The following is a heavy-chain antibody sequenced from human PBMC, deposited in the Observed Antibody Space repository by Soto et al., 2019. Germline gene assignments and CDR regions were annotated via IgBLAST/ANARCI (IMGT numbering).Heavy chain of an antibody. V-gene: IGHV4-59*08. CDR3: ARYLRSGLYYMDV. J-gene: IGHJ6*03. CDR2: IYNSGST. Sequence: SETLSVTCTVSGDAINRDYWRWVRQPPGKGLEWIGYIYNSGSTNYNPSLKSRVTMSVDPSKNQFSLKLSSATVADTAVYYCARYLRSGLYYMDVWGKGTTVT. D-gene: IGHD3-3*01. CDR1: GDAINRDY.